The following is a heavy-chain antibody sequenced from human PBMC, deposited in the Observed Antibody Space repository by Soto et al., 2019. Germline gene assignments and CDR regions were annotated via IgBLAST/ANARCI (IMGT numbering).Heavy chain of an antibody. Sequence: PSETLSLTCAVYGGSFSGYYWTWIRQPPGTGLEWIGEINHSGSTNYSPSFQGHVIFSADKSTSTAYLQWANLKASDTAIYYCARIVVPSAPFDSWGQGSLVTVSS. CDR1: GGSFSGYY. D-gene: IGHD2-15*01. V-gene: IGHV4-34*01. CDR2: INHSGST. J-gene: IGHJ4*02. CDR3: ARIVVPSAPFDS.